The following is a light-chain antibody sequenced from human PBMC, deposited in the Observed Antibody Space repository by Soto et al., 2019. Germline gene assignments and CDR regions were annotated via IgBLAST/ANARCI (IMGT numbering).Light chain of an antibody. J-gene: IGKJ2*01. V-gene: IGKV3-20*01. Sequence: EIVLTQSPGTLSLSPGERATLSCRASQSVSSNYLAWYQQKPGQAPRLVIYGASSRATGIPDRFSGSGSGTDFTLTISSLEPEDFAMYYCQQHGGSPLYTFGQGTKLEIK. CDR2: GAS. CDR1: QSVSSNY. CDR3: QQHGGSPLYT.